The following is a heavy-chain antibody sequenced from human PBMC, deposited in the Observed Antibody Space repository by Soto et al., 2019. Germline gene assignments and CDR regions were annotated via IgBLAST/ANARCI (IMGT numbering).Heavy chain of an antibody. V-gene: IGHV3-74*01. CDR1: GFTFSSYW. Sequence: EVQLVESGGGLVQPGGSLRLSCAASGFTFSSYWMHWVRQAPGKGLVWVSRINSDGSSTSYADSVKGRFTISRDNAKNTLYLQMNSLRAEDTAVYYCARVLRYSDWSKHDPRYYYYYYMDVWGKGTTVTVSS. CDR2: INSDGSST. CDR3: ARVLRYSDWSKHDPRYYYYYYMDV. D-gene: IGHD3-9*01. J-gene: IGHJ6*03.